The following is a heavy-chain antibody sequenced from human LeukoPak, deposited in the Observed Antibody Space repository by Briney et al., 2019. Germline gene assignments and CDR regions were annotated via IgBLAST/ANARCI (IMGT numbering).Heavy chain of an antibody. V-gene: IGHV4-4*07. Sequence: PSETLSLTCTVSGGSISSYYWSWIRQPAGKGLEWIGRIYTNGSTNYNPSLKSRVTMSVDTSKNQFSLKLSSVTTADTAVYYCARENIVVVPAGSSYYYYMDVWGKGTTVTISS. CDR2: IYTNGST. J-gene: IGHJ6*03. CDR3: ARENIVVVPAGSSYYYYMDV. CDR1: GGSISSYY. D-gene: IGHD2-2*01.